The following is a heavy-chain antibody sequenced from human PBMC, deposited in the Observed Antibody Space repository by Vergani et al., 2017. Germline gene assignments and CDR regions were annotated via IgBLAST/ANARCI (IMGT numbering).Heavy chain of an antibody. CDR3: AKDAGPHYYYYRDV. CDR1: GFTFSSYG. V-gene: IGHV3-30*18. CDR2: ISYDGSNK. Sequence: QVQLVESGGGVVQPGRSLRLSCAASGFTFSSYGMHWVRQAPGKGLEWVAVISYDGSNKYYADSVKGRFTISRDNSKNTLYLQMNSLRAEDTAVYYCAKDAGPHYYYYRDVWGKGTTVTVSS. J-gene: IGHJ6*03.